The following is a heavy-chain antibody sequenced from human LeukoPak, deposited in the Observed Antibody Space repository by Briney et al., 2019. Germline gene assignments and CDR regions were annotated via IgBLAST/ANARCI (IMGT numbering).Heavy chain of an antibody. CDR3: ARAPPTYCSSTSCYLRFLLSPGTPPAFDI. J-gene: IGHJ3*02. V-gene: IGHV3-7*01. CDR2: IKQDGSEK. Sequence: PGGSLRLSCAASGFTFSSYWMSWVRQAPGKGLEWVANIKQDGSEKYYVDSVKGRFTISRDNAKNSLYLQMNSLRAEDTAVYYCARAPPTYCSSTSCYLRFLLSPGTPPAFDIWGQGTMVTVSS. D-gene: IGHD2-2*01. CDR1: GFTFSSYW.